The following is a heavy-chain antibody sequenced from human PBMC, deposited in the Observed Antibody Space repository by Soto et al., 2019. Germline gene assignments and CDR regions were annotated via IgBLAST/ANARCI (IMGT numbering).Heavy chain of an antibody. V-gene: IGHV1-3*01. Sequence: ASVKVSCKASGYTFTSYAMHWVRQAPGQRLEGMGWINAGNGNTKYSQKFKGRVTITRDTSASTAYMELSSLRSEDTAVYYCAREVSGWLRHYYHYGMDVWGQGTTVTVSS. D-gene: IGHD5-12*01. CDR2: INAGNGNT. CDR3: AREVSGWLRHYYHYGMDV. J-gene: IGHJ6*02. CDR1: GYTFTSYA.